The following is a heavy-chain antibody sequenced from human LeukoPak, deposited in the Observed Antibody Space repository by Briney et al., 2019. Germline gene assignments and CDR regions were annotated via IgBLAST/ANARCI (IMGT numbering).Heavy chain of an antibody. D-gene: IGHD5-18*01. CDR1: GFTFSDYA. CDR2: FSGSGGST. Sequence: GGSLRLSCTTSGFTFSDYAMSWVRQAPGKGLECISGFSGSGGSTYYADSVKGRFTISRDNSKNTLYLQMNSLRAEDTAVYYCAKDRGKAMVKRYFDLWGRGTLVTVSS. CDR3: AKDRGKAMVKRYFDL. V-gene: IGHV3-23*01. J-gene: IGHJ2*01.